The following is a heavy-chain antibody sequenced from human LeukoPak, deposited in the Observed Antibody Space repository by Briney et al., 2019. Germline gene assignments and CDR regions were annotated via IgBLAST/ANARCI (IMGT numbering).Heavy chain of an antibody. CDR2: INTVGNIV. Sequence: GGSLRLSCAASGFSFSNYEMNWVRQAPGKGLEWVSFINTVGNIVYYADSVKGRFTISRDNGKQSLYLQMDRLRGDDTAVYYCATDSGPTSLAEFIDWGQGTLVTVSS. J-gene: IGHJ4*02. CDR3: ATDSGPTSLAEFID. V-gene: IGHV3-48*03. D-gene: IGHD1-26*01. CDR1: GFSFSNYE.